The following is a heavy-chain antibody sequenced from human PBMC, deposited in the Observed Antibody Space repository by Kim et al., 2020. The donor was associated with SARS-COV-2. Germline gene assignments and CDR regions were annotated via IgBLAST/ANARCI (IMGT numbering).Heavy chain of an antibody. Sequence: GVSLRLSCAASGSAISSYSMIWVRQAPGKGLEWVSSISSGGDYIYFVASVKGRFTVSRDNSKNSMYLQMNTLRTEDTAVYFCARGYRSSGSYSGWFDPWG. J-gene: IGHJ5*02. CDR1: GSAISSYS. V-gene: IGHV3-21*01. CDR2: ISSGGDYI. D-gene: IGHD3-10*01. CDR3: ARGYRSSGSYSGWFDP.